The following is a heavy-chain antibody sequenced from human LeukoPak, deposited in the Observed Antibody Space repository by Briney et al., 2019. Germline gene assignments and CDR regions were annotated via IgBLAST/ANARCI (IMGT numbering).Heavy chain of an antibody. CDR1: GYTFTGYY. CDR3: ATPDDYAAAFDL. V-gene: IGHV1-2*02. Sequence: ASVKVSCKASGYTFTGYYMHWVRQAPGHRLEWMGWINPNSGGTNYAQKFQGRVTMTRDTSIRTAYMELSRLRSDDTAVYYCATPDDYAAAFDLWGQGTMVTVSS. CDR2: INPNSGGT. D-gene: IGHD4-17*01. J-gene: IGHJ3*01.